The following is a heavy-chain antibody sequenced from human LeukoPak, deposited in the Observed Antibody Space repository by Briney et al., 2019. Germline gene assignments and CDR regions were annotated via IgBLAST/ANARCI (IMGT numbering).Heavy chain of an antibody. D-gene: IGHD6-6*01. CDR1: GYTSTGYY. CDR2: INPNSGGT. V-gene: IGHV1-2*04. J-gene: IGHJ4*02. CDR3: ARGWYSSSAGYFDY. Sequence: ASVKVSCKASGYTSTGYYMHWVRQAPGQGLEWMGWINPNSGGTNYAQKFQGWVTMTRDTSISTAYMELSRPRSDDTAVYYCARGWYSSSAGYFDYWGQGTLVTVSS.